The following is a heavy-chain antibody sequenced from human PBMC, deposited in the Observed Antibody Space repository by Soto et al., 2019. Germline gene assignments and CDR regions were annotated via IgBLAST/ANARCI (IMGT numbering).Heavy chain of an antibody. CDR1: GFRFNDHY. Sequence: EVQLVESGGGLVQPGGSLRLSCEASGFRFNDHYMDLVRQAPGKGLEWVGRLRNNGASYNTDYASYVKGRFSFSRDDSKNSVYLQMNSLTTEETAMYYCGREQSGGAKPVDYWGQGTLVTVSS. J-gene: IGHJ4*02. V-gene: IGHV3-72*01. CDR3: GREQSGGAKPVDY. D-gene: IGHD1-26*01. CDR2: LRNNGASYNT.